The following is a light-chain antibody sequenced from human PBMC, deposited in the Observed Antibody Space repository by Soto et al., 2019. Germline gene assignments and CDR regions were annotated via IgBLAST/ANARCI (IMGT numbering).Light chain of an antibody. CDR1: QGISHY. V-gene: IGKV1-27*01. CDR2: GAS. J-gene: IGKJ1*01. Sequence: EIQMTQSPSSLSASLGDRVTITCRASQGISHYLAWYQQTKGKTPTLLMHGASTLQSGVPTRFSGSGSGTEFTLTISRLQPEDVAVYYCQRYNSDPRTFGQGTKVDIK. CDR3: QRYNSDPRT.